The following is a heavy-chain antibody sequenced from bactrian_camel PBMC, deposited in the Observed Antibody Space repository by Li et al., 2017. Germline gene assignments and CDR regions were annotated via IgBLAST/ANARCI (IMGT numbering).Heavy chain of an antibody. CDR1: GYISSKHC. J-gene: IGHJ4*01. CDR3: AADRMACLRPSVQVAAYNF. Sequence: HVQLVESGGGSVQAGGSLRLSCTFSGYISSKHCMGWFRQAPGKEREGVAVINTDGTTSYVDSVKGRFTISTDNAANTVSLQMNSLKPEDTAMYYCAADRMACLRPSVQVAAYNFWGQGTQVTVSS. V-gene: IGHV3S53*01. CDR2: INTDGTT.